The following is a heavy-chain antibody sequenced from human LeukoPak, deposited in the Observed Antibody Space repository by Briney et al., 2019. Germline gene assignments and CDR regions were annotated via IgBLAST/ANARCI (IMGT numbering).Heavy chain of an antibody. V-gene: IGHV4-4*08. Sequence: SETLSLTCTVSGGSISNYYWSWIRQPPGKGLEWIGCINNSGNTNYNPSLKSRITISLNTSQNQISLRLTSVTAADTAVYYCARSGIRAYGGLGTYYFDNWGQGTLVTVSS. CDR1: GGSISNYY. CDR2: INNSGNT. J-gene: IGHJ4*02. CDR3: ARSGIRAYGGLGTYYFDN. D-gene: IGHD4-23*01.